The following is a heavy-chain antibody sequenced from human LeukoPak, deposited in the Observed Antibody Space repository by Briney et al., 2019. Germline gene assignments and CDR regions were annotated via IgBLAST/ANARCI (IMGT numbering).Heavy chain of an antibody. V-gene: IGHV3-7*01. CDR1: GFTFTDYW. CDR2: IRQDGSEK. J-gene: IGHJ4*01. Sequence: GGSLRLSCEVSGFTFTDYWMNWVRQAPGKGPEWVASIRQDGSEKTYVDSVKGRLTISRDNTKNSLSLQLNGLRAEDTAVYYCARDGTAAGLYFDLWGQGTLVTVSS. D-gene: IGHD6-13*01. CDR3: ARDGTAAGLYFDL.